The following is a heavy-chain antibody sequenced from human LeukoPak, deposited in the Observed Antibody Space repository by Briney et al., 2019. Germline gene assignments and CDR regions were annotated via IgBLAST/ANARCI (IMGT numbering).Heavy chain of an antibody. V-gene: IGHV3-23*01. CDR2: ISGSGGST. Sequence: GGSLRLSCAASGFTFSSYAMSWVRQAPGKGLEWVSAISGSGGSTYYADSVKGRFTISRDNSKNTLYLQMNSLRAEDTAVYYCARDYYDFWSGPYYFDYWGQGTLVTVSS. J-gene: IGHJ4*02. D-gene: IGHD3-3*01. CDR1: GFTFSSYA. CDR3: ARDYYDFWSGPYYFDY.